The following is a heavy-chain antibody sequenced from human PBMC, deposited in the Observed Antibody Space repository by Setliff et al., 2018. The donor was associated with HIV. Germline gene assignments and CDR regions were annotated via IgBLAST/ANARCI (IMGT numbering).Heavy chain of an antibody. CDR1: GCSFNTYA. V-gene: IGHV1-69*06. J-gene: IGHJ6*03. CDR3: ARNPQPTGTPDYYYYYYMDV. D-gene: IGHD1-1*01. CDR2: IISIFDKA. Sequence: SVKVSCKSSGCSFNTYAINWVRQAPGQGLEWMGGIISIFDKANYAQKFQGRVTITADKSTSTAYMQLSRLRYEDTAVYYCARNPQPTGTPDYYYYYYMDVWGKGTTVTVSS.